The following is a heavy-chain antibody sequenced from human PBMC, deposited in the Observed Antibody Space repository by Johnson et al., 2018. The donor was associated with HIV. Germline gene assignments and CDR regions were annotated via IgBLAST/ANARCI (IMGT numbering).Heavy chain of an antibody. CDR3: SRDKPPNGDFDF. V-gene: IGHV3-30-3*01. CDR2: ISYDGSNK. D-gene: IGHD4-17*01. J-gene: IGHJ3*01. CDR1: GFTFSSYA. Sequence: QVQLVESGGGLVQPGRSLRLSSAASGFTFSSYAMHWVRQAPGKGLEWVAVISYDGSNKYHADSVKGRFTISRDNSKNTLYVQMNSLSAEDTAMYYCSRDKPPNGDFDFWGQGTMVTVSS.